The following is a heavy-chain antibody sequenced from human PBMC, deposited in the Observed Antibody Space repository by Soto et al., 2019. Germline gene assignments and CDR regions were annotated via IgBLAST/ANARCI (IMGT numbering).Heavy chain of an antibody. CDR2: IYNSGST. D-gene: IGHD2-2*01. Sequence: SETLSLTCTVSGGSISSYYWSWIRQPPGKGLEWIGYIYNSGSTNYNPSLKSRVTISVDTSKNQFSLKLSSVTAADTAVYYCARGQLGYCSSTSCYVGPYDIWGQGTMVTVSS. CDR1: GGSISSYY. J-gene: IGHJ3*02. CDR3: ARGQLGYCSSTSCYVGPYDI. V-gene: IGHV4-59*01.